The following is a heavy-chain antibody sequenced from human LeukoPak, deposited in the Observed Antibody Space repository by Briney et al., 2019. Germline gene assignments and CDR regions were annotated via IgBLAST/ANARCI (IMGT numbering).Heavy chain of an antibody. D-gene: IGHD3-22*01. J-gene: IGHJ4*02. CDR3: AKDRAGADYYDSSGLFDY. V-gene: IGHV3-30*18. CDR2: ISYDGSNK. Sequence: PGRSLRLSCAASGFTFSSYGMHWVRQAPGKGLEWVAVISYDGSNKYYADSVKGRFTISRDNSKNTLYLQMNSLRAEDTAVYYCAKDRAGADYYDSSGLFDYWGQGTLVNVSS. CDR1: GFTFSSYG.